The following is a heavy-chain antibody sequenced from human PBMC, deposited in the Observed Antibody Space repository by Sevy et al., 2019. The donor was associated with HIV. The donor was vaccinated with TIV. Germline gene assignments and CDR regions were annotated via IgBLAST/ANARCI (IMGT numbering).Heavy chain of an antibody. J-gene: IGHJ5*02. V-gene: IGHV3-15*05. Sequence: GGSLRLSCIVSGFTLNKAWMSWVRQAPGKGLEWVGRVRSQTHGGTTDYAAPVKGRFTISRDDSKNMVYLQMNSLKTEDTAVYYCTTFWDHTDYQSRFDPWGQGTLVTVSS. CDR3: TTFWDHTDYQSRFDP. CDR2: VRSQTHGGTT. CDR1: GFTLNKAW. D-gene: IGHD4-17*01.